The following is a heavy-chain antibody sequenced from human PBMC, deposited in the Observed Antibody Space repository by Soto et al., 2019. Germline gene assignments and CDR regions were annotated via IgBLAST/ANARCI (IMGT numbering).Heavy chain of an antibody. Sequence: GESLKISCKGSGYSFTSNWIGWVRQMPGKGLEWMGIIYPGDSDTRYSPSFQGQVTISADKSISTAYLQWSSLKASDTAMYYCARRQLERRGSTTYGMDVWGQGTTVTVSS. CDR1: GYSFTSNW. V-gene: IGHV5-51*01. CDR3: ARRQLERRGSTTYGMDV. D-gene: IGHD1-1*01. J-gene: IGHJ6*02. CDR2: IYPGDSDT.